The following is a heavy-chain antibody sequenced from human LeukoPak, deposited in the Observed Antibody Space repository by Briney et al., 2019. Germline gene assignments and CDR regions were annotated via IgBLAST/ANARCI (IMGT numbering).Heavy chain of an antibody. J-gene: IGHJ3*01. V-gene: IGHV3-23*01. D-gene: IGHD2-15*01. CDR3: AKGGPGAFDF. CDR2: ISGSSGAT. Sequence: GGSLRLSCAASGFTVSSNYMSWVRQAPGKELEWVSCISGSSGATYYADSVRGRFTISRDNSKNTVFLQMNSLRAEDTAIYYCAKGGPGAFDFWGQGTMVTVSS. CDR1: GFTVSSNY.